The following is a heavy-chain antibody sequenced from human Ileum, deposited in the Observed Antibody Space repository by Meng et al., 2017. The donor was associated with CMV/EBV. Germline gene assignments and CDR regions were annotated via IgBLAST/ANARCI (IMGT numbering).Heavy chain of an antibody. V-gene: IGHV4-4*07. D-gene: IGHD3-10*01. CDR1: GGSISTYC. Sequence: QLQLQESGPGLVKPSETLSLICTVSGGSISTYCWNWIRQSAGKRLEWIGRICGTGTIQYNPSFKSRLTLSLDTSKSQFSLRLTSVTAADTAVYFCARRVREVRERSWENWLTPWGQGILVTVSS. CDR2: ICGTGTI. CDR3: ARRVREVRERSWENWLTP. J-gene: IGHJ5*02.